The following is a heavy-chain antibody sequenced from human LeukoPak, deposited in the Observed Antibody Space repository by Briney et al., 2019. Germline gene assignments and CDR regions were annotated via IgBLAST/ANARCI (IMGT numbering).Heavy chain of an antibody. V-gene: IGHV4-39*07. J-gene: IGHJ5*02. Sequence: SETLSLTCTVPGGSISSSSYYWGWIRQPPGKGLEWIGSIYYSGSTYYNPSLKSRVTISVDTPKNQFSLKLSSVTAADTAVYYCARVNYYDSSDFNWFNPWGQGTLVTVSS. CDR3: ARVNYYDSSDFNWFNP. CDR2: IYYSGST. CDR1: GGSISSSSYY. D-gene: IGHD3-22*01.